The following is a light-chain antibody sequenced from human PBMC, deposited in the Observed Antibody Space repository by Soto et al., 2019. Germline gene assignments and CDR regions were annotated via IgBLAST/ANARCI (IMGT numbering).Light chain of an antibody. J-gene: IGLJ2*01. CDR3: CPYSGTYTEVV. CDR1: SNNY. Sequence: QSALTQPRSVSGSPGQSVTISCTGISNNYVSRYQQHPGKVPKVIVYDVTLRPSGVSDRCSGSTSGNTASLAISGLRAEDEADYYCCPYSGTYTEVVFGGGTKVTVL. V-gene: IGLV2-11*01. CDR2: DVT.